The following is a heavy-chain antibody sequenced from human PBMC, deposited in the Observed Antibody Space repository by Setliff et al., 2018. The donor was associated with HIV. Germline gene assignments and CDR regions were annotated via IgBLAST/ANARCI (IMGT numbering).Heavy chain of an antibody. V-gene: IGHV4-39*01. CDR3: ARRRADYDSSGHYREDFDY. D-gene: IGHD3-22*01. CDR2: IYYSGTT. CDR1: GDSINSSSCY. J-gene: IGHJ4*02. Sequence: SETLSLTCTVSGDSINSSSCYWAWIRQPPGKGLEWIGNIYYSGTTFYNPSLKSRVTVSVDTSKNQFSLRLNSVTAADTAVYYCARRRADYDSSGHYREDFDYWGQGTLVTVSS.